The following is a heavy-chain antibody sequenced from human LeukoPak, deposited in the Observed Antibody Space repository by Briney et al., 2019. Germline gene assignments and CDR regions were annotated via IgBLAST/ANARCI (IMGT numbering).Heavy chain of an antibody. D-gene: IGHD2-2*01. V-gene: IGHV4-39*07. CDR1: GDSIRSSSYY. CDR2: IYYSGST. Sequence: PSETLSLTCTVSGDSIRSSSYYWGWIRQPPGKGLEWIGSIYYSGSTYYNPSLKSRVTISVDMSKNQFSLKLSSVTAADTAVYYCARLIVVVPAANNWFDPWGQGTLVTVSS. J-gene: IGHJ5*02. CDR3: ARLIVVVPAANNWFDP.